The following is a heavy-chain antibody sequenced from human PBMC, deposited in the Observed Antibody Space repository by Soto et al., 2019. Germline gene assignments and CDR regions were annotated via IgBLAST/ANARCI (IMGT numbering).Heavy chain of an antibody. CDR2: IYHSGST. J-gene: IGHJ6*02. D-gene: IGHD1-26*01. V-gene: IGHV4-4*02. Sequence: SETLSLTCAVSGGSISSSNWWSWVRQPPGKGLEWIGEIYHSGSTNYNPSLKSRVTISVDKSKNQFSLKLSSVTAADTAVYYCARDPRATSTYFRPHYYYGMDVWGQGTTVTVSS. CDR1: GGSISSSNW. CDR3: ARDPRATSTYFRPHYYYGMDV.